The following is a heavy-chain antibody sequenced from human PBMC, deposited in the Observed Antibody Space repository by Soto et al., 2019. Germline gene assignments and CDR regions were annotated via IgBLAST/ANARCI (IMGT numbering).Heavy chain of an antibody. CDR2: VYFSGNT. CDR1: GGSLSSYY. Sequence: SETLSLTCTVSGGSLSSYYWTWIRQSPGKGLEWIGYVYFSGNTNYNPSLKSRVTISIDTSRNQFSLKLSSVTAADTAVYYCARVITGTTGYYYGMDVWGQGTTVTVS. D-gene: IGHD1-7*01. V-gene: IGHV4-59*01. J-gene: IGHJ6*02. CDR3: ARVITGTTGYYYGMDV.